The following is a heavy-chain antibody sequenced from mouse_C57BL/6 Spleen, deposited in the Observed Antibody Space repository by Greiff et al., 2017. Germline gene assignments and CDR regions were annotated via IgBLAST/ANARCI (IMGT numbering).Heavy chain of an antibody. V-gene: IGHV1-72*01. CDR1: GYTFTSYW. CDR3: ARDPYYYGSSLFCY. J-gene: IGHJ2*01. Sequence: QVQLQQPGAELVKPGASVKLSCKASGYTFTSYWMHWVKQRPGRGLEWIGRIAPNSGGTKYNEKFKSKATLTVDKPSSTAYMQLSSLTSEASAIYYCARDPYYYGSSLFCYWGQGTTLTVSS. D-gene: IGHD1-1*01. CDR2: IAPNSGGT.